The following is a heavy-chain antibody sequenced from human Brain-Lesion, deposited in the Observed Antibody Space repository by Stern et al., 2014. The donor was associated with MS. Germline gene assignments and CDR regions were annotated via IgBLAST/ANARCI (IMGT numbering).Heavy chain of an antibody. J-gene: IGHJ4*02. D-gene: IGHD4-11*01. Sequence: VQLVQSGPGLVKPSQTLSLTCTVSGGSINSGDYPWTWIRQPPGKGLEWIGFITYSGTTYYKPSLQRRLTISVDTSKNQFSLKLRSVTAGDTAVYYCARSTVSAEYYFDYWGQGTLVTVSS. CDR2: ITYSGTT. V-gene: IGHV4-30-4*01. CDR3: ARSTVSAEYYFDY. CDR1: GGSINSGDYP.